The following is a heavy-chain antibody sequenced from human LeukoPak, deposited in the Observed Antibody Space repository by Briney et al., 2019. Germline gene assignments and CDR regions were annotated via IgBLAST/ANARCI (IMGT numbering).Heavy chain of an antibody. V-gene: IGHV5-51*01. CDR1: GYSFTSHW. Sequence: GESLKISCKGSGYSFTSHWLGWVRQMPGKGLEWMGIIYPGGSNTIYSPSFQGQVTISADKSISTAYLQWSSLKASDTAMYYCARHGPYGSGSYLHWGQGTLVTVSS. CDR2: IYPGGSNT. J-gene: IGHJ4*02. D-gene: IGHD3-10*01. CDR3: ARHGPYGSGSYLH.